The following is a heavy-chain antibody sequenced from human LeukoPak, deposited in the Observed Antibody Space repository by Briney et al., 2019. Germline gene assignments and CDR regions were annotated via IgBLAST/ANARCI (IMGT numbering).Heavy chain of an antibody. CDR3: ARTRDYYDSSGSSDY. CDR2: ISAYNGNT. J-gene: IGHJ4*02. Sequence: ASVNVSCKASGYTFTSYGISWVRQAPGQGLEWMGWISAYNGNTNYAQKLQGRVTMTTDTSTSTAYMELRSLRSDDTAVYYCARTRDYYDSSGSSDYWGQGTLVTVSS. CDR1: GYTFTSYG. D-gene: IGHD3-22*01. V-gene: IGHV1-18*01.